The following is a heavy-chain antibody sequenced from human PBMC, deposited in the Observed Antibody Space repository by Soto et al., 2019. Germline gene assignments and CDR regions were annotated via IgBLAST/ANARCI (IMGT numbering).Heavy chain of an antibody. J-gene: IGHJ4*02. CDR2: ISGSGGST. D-gene: IGHD6-19*01. CDR1: GFTFSSYA. V-gene: IGHV3-23*01. Sequence: EVQLLESGGGLVQPGGSLRLSCAASGFTFSSYAMSWVRQAPGKGLEWVSAISGSGGSTYYADSVKGRFTISRDNSKNTLYLQMNSLRAEDTAVYYCAGSVSRSSGWYDDFDYWGQGTLVTVSS. CDR3: AGSVSRSSGWYDDFDY.